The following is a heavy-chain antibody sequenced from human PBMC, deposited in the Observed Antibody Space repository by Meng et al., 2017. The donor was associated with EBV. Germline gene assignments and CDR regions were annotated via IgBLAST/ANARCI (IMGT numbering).Heavy chain of an antibody. CDR1: GYSFTGYY. J-gene: IGHJ4*02. CDR3: ARVGIAVAGTGDY. Sequence: VDLVQSWAEVKKPGASVNASCNASGYSFTGYYMHWVRQAPGQGLEWMGRINPNSGGTNYAQKFQGRVTMTRDTSISTAYLELSRLRSDDTAVYYCARVGIAVAGTGDYWGQGTLVTVSS. CDR2: INPNSGGT. D-gene: IGHD6-19*01. V-gene: IGHV1-2*06.